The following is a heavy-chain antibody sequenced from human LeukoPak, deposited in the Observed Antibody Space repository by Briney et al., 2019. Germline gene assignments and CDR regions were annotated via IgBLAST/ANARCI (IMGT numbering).Heavy chain of an antibody. D-gene: IGHD6-19*01. J-gene: IGHJ4*02. CDR1: GFTFSSYW. CDR2: INSDGSST. CDR3: ARGLSSGWYYFDY. Sequence: GGSLRLSCAASGFTFSSYWMHWVRQAPGKGLVWVSRINSDGSSTSYADSVKGRFTISRDNAKNTLYLQVNSLRAEDTAVYYCARGLSSGWYYFDYWGQGTLVTVSS. V-gene: IGHV3-74*01.